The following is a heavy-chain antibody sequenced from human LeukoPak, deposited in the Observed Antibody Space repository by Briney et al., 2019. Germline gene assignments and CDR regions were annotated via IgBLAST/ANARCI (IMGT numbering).Heavy chain of an antibody. CDR3: AKGGKWDVTPFDY. D-gene: IGHD1-26*01. J-gene: IGHJ4*02. V-gene: IGHV3-23*01. Sequence: GGSLRLSCAASGFTFTSYSMNWVGQAPGKGLEWVSTISGGGGSTYYADSVKGQFTISRDNSKNTLYLQVNSLRAEDTAVYYCAKGGKWDVTPFDYWGQGTLVTVSS. CDR1: GFTFTSYS. CDR2: ISGGGGST.